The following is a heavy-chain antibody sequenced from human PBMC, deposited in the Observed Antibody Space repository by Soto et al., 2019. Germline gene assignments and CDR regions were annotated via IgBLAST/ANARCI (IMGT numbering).Heavy chain of an antibody. CDR3: ARYSDTMVRGVSLTL. D-gene: IGHD3-10*01. V-gene: IGHV1-69*02. Sequence: QVQLVQSGAEVKKPGSSVKVSCKASGGTFSSYTISWVRQAPGQGLEWMGRIIPILGIANNAQKFQGRVTITADKSTSTAYMELSSLRSEDTAVYYCARYSDTMVRGVSLTLWGKGTLVTVSS. CDR2: IIPILGIA. CDR1: GGTFSSYT. J-gene: IGHJ4*02.